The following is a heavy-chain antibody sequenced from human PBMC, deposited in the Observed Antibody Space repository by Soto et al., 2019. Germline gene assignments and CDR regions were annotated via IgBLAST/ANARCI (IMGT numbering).Heavy chain of an antibody. V-gene: IGHV4-39*01. CDR2: IYYSGST. J-gene: IGHJ4*02. Sequence: PSDTLSLTCIVSGGSISSSSYYWGWIRQPPGKGLEWIGSIYYSGSTYYNPSLKSRVTMSVDTSKNQFSLKLSSVTAADTAVYYCARYYGSGSYYDDYWGQGTLVTVSS. CDR1: GGSISSSSYY. D-gene: IGHD3-10*01. CDR3: ARYYGSGSYYDDY.